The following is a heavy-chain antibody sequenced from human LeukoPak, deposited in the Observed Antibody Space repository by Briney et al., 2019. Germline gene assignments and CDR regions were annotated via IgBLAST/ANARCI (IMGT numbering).Heavy chain of an antibody. J-gene: IGHJ6*02. CDR1: GGTFSSYA. Sequence: SVKVSCEASGGTFSSYAISWVRQAPGQGLEWMGGIIPIFGTANYAQKFQGRVTITADESTSTAYMELSSLRSEDTAVYYCARKPLSYCSGGSCYSEYYYYGMDVWGQGTTVTVSS. V-gene: IGHV1-69*13. CDR2: IIPIFGTA. D-gene: IGHD2-15*01. CDR3: ARKPLSYCSGGSCYSEYYYYGMDV.